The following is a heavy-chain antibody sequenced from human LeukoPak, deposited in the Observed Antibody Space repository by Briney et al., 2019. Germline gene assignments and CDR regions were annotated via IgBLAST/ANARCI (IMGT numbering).Heavy chain of an antibody. J-gene: IGHJ5*02. V-gene: IGHV1-18*01. CDR3: GRGRPVGAGMSGENCFAP. CDR1: GYTFTSYG. Sequence: ASVKVSCKASGYTFTSYGISWVRQAPGQGLEWMGWISAYNGNTNYAQKLQGRVTMTTDTSTSTAYMELRSLRSDDTAVYYCGRGRPVGAGMSGENCFAPGGRGPLVTVSS. D-gene: IGHD1-26*01. CDR2: ISAYNGNT.